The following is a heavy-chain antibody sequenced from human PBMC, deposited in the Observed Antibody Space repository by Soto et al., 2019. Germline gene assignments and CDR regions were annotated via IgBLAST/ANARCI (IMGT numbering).Heavy chain of an antibody. CDR2: IKQDGTEK. D-gene: IGHD1-26*01. Sequence: GGSLRLSCAASGFTFSTYWMSWARRTPGKGLEWVANIKQDGTEKYYVDSVRGRLTVSRDNAKSSLYLQMNSLRVEDTAVYYCTTSPHRDSERVFVWGEGTTVTVSS. V-gene: IGHV3-7*01. CDR3: TTSPHRDSERVFV. CDR1: GFTFSTYW. J-gene: IGHJ6*01.